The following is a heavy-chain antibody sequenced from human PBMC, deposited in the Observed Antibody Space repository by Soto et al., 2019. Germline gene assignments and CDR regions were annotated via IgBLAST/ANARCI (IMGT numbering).Heavy chain of an antibody. CDR3: AREGDVPYYYSGLDV. V-gene: IGHV1-18*01. CDR2: ISGYNGKT. J-gene: IGHJ6*02. D-gene: IGHD2-21*02. Sequence: QVQLVQSGGEVKKPGASVKVSCKASGYTFTSYGISWVRQAPGQGLERMGWISGYNGKTNYAQKVQDRVTMTTDTSTSTVYMELRSLRSDDTAVYYCAREGDVPYYYSGLDVWGQGTTVTVSS. CDR1: GYTFTSYG.